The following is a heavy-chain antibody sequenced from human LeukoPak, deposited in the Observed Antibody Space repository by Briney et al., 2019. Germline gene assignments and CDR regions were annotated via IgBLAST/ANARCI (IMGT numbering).Heavy chain of an antibody. CDR2: FDPEDGET. Sequence: AAVKVSCKVSGYTLTELSMYWVRQAPGKGLEWMGGFDPEDGETIYAQKFQGRVTMTEDTSTDTAYMELSSLRSEDTAVYYCATYGSGHYTFDYRGQGTLVTVSS. J-gene: IGHJ4*02. V-gene: IGHV1-24*01. CDR3: ATYGSGHYTFDY. D-gene: IGHD6-19*01. CDR1: GYTLTELS.